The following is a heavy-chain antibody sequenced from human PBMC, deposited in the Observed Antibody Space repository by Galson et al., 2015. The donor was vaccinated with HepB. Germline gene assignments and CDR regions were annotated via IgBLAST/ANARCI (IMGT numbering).Heavy chain of an antibody. CDR1: GYTLTELS. D-gene: IGHD1-26*01. J-gene: IGHJ4*02. V-gene: IGHV1-24*01. CDR3: ATDGLIVGATTYFDY. Sequence: SVKVSCKVSGYTLTELSMHWVRQAPGKGLEWMGGFDPEDGETIYAQKFQGRVTMTEDTSTDTAYMELSSLRSEDTAVYYCATDGLIVGATTYFDYWGQGTLVTVSS. CDR2: FDPEDGET.